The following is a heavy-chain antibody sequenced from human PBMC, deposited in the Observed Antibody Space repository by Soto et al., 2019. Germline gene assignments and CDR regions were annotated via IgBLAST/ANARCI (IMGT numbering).Heavy chain of an antibody. CDR2: IQPRDSNT. J-gene: IGHJ4*02. CDR1: GYDFTSSW. D-gene: IGHD3-10*01. Sequence: EVQLVQSGAEVKKPGESLKISCKASGYDFTSSWIGWVRQMPGKGLEWMGIIQPRDSNTLYSPSFQGQVTISADKSITTIYLQWGSLKASDTAMYYCARESYGSGTIWGQGTLVTVSS. V-gene: IGHV5-51*03. CDR3: ARESYGSGTI.